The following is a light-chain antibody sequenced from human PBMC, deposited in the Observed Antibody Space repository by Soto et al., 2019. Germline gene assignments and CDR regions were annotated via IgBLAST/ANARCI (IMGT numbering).Light chain of an antibody. CDR3: QQYGKWPLT. V-gene: IGKV3-15*01. Sequence: EIVMTQSPVTLSVSPGERATLSCRASQIVSSDLAWYQQKPGQTPRLLIYGASTRATGVPARFSGSGSGTEFTLTISSLQSEDFAVYYCQQYGKWPLTFGGGTKVEIK. CDR1: QIVSSD. CDR2: GAS. J-gene: IGKJ4*01.